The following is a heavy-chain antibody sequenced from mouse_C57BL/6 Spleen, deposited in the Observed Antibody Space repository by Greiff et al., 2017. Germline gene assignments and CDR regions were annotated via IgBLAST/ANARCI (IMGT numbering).Heavy chain of an antibody. CDR3: ARAGSSRYYAMDY. CDR2: ISYDGSN. Sequence: EVQLQQSGPGLVKPSQSLSLTCSVTGYSITSGYYWNWIRQFPGNKLEWMGYISYDGSNNYNPSLKNRISITRDTSKNQFFLKLNSVTTEDTATYYCARAGSSRYYAMDYWGQGTSVTVSS. D-gene: IGHD1-1*01. J-gene: IGHJ4*01. V-gene: IGHV3-6*01. CDR1: GYSITSGYY.